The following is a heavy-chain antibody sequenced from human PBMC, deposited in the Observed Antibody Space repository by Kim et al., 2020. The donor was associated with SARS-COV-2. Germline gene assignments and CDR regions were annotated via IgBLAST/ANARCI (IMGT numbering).Heavy chain of an antibody. CDR2: ISYDGSNK. J-gene: IGHJ3*02. V-gene: IGHV3-30*04. D-gene: IGHD6-19*01. Sequence: GGSLRLSCAASGFTFSSYAMHWVRQAPGKGLEWVAVISYDGSNKYYADSVKGRFTISRDNSKNTLYLQMNSLRAEDTAVYYCARDPSSGWYPAGWDAFDIWGQGTMVTVSS. CDR3: ARDPSSGWYPAGWDAFDI. CDR1: GFTFSSYA.